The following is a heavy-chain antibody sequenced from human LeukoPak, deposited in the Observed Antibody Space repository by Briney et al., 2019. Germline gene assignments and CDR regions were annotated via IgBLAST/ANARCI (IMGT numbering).Heavy chain of an antibody. CDR1: GFTVSSDY. J-gene: IGHJ5*02. CDR2: IYSGGST. CDR3: ARNWFDP. V-gene: IGHV3-53*05. Sequence: GGSLRLSCAASGFTVSSDYMSWVRQAPGKGLEWISVIYSGGSTYYADSVKGRFTISRDKSKNTVYLQMNSLRFEDTAMYYCARNWFDPWGQGTLVTVSS.